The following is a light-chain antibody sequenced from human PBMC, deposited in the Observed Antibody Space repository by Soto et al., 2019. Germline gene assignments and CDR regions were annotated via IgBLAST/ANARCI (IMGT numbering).Light chain of an antibody. V-gene: IGLV2-8*01. CDR1: SSDVGGYNY. Sequence: QCALTQPPSASGSPGQSVTISFTGTSSDVGGYNYVSWYQQYPGRAPKLMIYEVTKRPSGVPDRFSGSKSGNTASLTVSGLQAEDEADYYCSSYAASNNFYFVFGGGTKLTVL. CDR2: EVT. J-gene: IGLJ3*02. CDR3: SSYAASNNFYFV.